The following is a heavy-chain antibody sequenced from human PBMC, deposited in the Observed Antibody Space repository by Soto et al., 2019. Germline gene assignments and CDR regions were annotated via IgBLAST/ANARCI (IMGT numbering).Heavy chain of an antibody. V-gene: IGHV2-5*02. D-gene: IGHD3-9*01. CDR2: IYWDDDK. CDR1: GFSLSTSGVA. CDR3: AHVTVLRYFDWLLHTEAPCYFDY. Sequence: GPTLVNPTQTLTLTCTFSGFSLSTSGVAVGWIRQPPGKALEWLALIYWDDDKRYSPSLKSRLTITKDTSKNQVVLTMSNMDPVDTATYYCAHVTVLRYFDWLLHTEAPCYFDYWGQGTLVTVSS. J-gene: IGHJ4*02.